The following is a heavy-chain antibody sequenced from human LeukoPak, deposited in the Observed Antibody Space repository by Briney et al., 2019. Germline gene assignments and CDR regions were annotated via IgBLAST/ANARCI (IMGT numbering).Heavy chain of an antibody. D-gene: IGHD4-11*01. CDR3: AKHFYSNIPRRFDY. CDR1: GFTFSSYA. CDR2: MGGSGGST. Sequence: GGSLRLSCAASGFTFSSYAMSWVRQAPGKGLEWVSLMGGSGGSTYYADSVKGRFTISRDNSKNTLYLQMNSLRAEDTAVYYCAKHFYSNIPRRFDYWGQGTLVTVSS. J-gene: IGHJ4*02. V-gene: IGHV3-23*01.